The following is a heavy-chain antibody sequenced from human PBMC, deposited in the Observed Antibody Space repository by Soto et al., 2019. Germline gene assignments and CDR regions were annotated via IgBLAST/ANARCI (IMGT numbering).Heavy chain of an antibody. CDR1: GYTFTSHD. CDR3: ARWDYGVYARFDY. Sequence: QVQLVQSGTEGKKPGASVKVSCKASGYTFTSHDINWVRQATGQGLEWMGWMNPNSGNTGYAQKFQGRVTMTRNTSISTAYMELSSLRSEDTAVYYCARWDYGVYARFDYWGQGTLVTVSS. V-gene: IGHV1-8*01. D-gene: IGHD4-17*01. CDR2: MNPNSGNT. J-gene: IGHJ4*02.